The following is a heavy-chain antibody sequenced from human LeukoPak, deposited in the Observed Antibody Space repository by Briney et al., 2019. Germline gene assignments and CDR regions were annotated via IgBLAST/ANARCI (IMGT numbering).Heavy chain of an antibody. D-gene: IGHD3-10*01. V-gene: IGHV4-38-2*02. Sequence: SETLSLTCTVSGYSISSGYYWGWIRQPPGKGLEWIGSIYHSGSTYYNPSLESRVTISVDTSKNQFSLKLSSVTAADTAVYYCAVDYYGSGSYYSIDYWGQGTLVTVSS. CDR3: AVDYYGSGSYYSIDY. J-gene: IGHJ4*02. CDR1: GYSISSGYY. CDR2: IYHSGST.